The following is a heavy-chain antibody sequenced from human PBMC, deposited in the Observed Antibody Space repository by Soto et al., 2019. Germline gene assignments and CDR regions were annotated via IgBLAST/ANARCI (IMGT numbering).Heavy chain of an antibody. V-gene: IGHV3-23*01. CDR1: GFTLSSYA. CDR3: AKGAGYSYGPGEAFDY. D-gene: IGHD5-18*01. J-gene: IGHJ4*02. Sequence: EVQLLESGGGLVQPGGSLRLSCAASGFTLSSYAMSWVRQAPGKGLEWVAAISGSGGSTYYADSVKGRFTISRDNSKNTLYLQMNSLRAEDTAVYYCAKGAGYSYGPGEAFDYWGQGTLVTVSS. CDR2: ISGSGGST.